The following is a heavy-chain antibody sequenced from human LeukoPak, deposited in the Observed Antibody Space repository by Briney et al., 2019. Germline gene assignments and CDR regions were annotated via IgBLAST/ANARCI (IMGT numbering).Heavy chain of an antibody. V-gene: IGHV3-48*03. Sequence: GGSLRLSCAASGFTFSSYEMNWVRQAPGKGLEWVSYISSSGSTIYYADSVKGRFTISRDNAKNSLYLQMNSLRAEDTAVYYCARSSGVAGHFDYWGQGTLVTVSS. CDR2: ISSSGSTI. CDR3: ARSSGVAGHFDY. D-gene: IGHD6-19*01. CDR1: GFTFSSYE. J-gene: IGHJ4*02.